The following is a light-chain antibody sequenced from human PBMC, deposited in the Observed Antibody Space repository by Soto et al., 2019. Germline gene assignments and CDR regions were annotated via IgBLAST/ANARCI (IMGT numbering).Light chain of an antibody. V-gene: IGKV1-5*01. Sequence: DIQMTQSPSTLSASVGDRVTITCRASQSISSCLAWYQQKPGKAPKLLIYDDSSLESGVPSRFSGSGYGTEFTLTISSRQPDDFATYYCQQYNSYSPYTFGQGTKLEIK. CDR3: QQYNSYSPYT. J-gene: IGKJ2*01. CDR2: DDS. CDR1: QSISSC.